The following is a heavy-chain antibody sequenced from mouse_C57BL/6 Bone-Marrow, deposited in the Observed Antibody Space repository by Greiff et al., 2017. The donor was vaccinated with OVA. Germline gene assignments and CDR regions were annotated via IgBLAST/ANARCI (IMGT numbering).Heavy chain of an antibody. D-gene: IGHD1-1*01. CDR1: GFNIKDDY. CDR3: TTDGNYFDY. J-gene: IGHJ2*01. Sequence: VQLVESGAELVRPGASVKLSCTASGFNIKDDYMHWVKQRPEQGLEWIGWIDPENGDTEYASKFQGKATITADTSSNTAYLQLSSLTSEDTAVYYCTTDGNYFDYWGQGTTLTVSS. CDR2: IDPENGDT. V-gene: IGHV14-4*01.